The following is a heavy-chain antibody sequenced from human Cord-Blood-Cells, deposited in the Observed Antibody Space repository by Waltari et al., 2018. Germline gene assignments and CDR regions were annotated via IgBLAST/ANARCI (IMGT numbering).Heavy chain of an antibody. CDR2: ISGSGGST. CDR1: GFTFSSYA. D-gene: IGHD1-20*01. CDR3: AKGGDNWNYFDY. V-gene: IGHV3-23*01. Sequence: EVQLLESGGGLVQPGGSLRLPCSASGFTFSSYAMSWVRQAPGKGLEWVSAISGSGGSTYYADSVKGRFTISRDNSKNTLYLQMNSLRAEDTAVYYCAKGGDNWNYFDYWGQGTLVTVSS. J-gene: IGHJ4*02.